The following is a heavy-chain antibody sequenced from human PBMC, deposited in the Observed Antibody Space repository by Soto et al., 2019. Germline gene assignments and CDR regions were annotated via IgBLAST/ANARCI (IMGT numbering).Heavy chain of an antibody. CDR3: ARVNQDIVVVPAATIYYYYGMDV. J-gene: IGHJ6*02. Sequence: GGSLRLSCAASGFTVSSNYMSWVRQAPGKGLEWVSVIYSGGSTYYADSVKGRFTISRDNSKNTLYLQMNSLRAEDTAVYYCARVNQDIVVVPAATIYYYYGMDVWGQGTTVTVS. CDR2: IYSGGST. CDR1: GFTVSSNY. D-gene: IGHD2-2*01. V-gene: IGHV3-53*01.